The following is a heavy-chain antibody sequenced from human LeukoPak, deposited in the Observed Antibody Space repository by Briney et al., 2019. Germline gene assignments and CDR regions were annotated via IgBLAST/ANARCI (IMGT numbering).Heavy chain of an antibody. CDR3: ATTWGRYCSGGSCPLNWFDP. CDR1: GYTLTELS. D-gene: IGHD2-15*01. Sequence: GASVNVSCKVSGYTLTELSMHWVRQAPGKGLEWMGGFDPEDGETIYAQKFQGRVTMTEDTSTDTAYMELSSLRSEDTAVYYCATTWGRYCSGGSCPLNWFDPWGQGTLVTVSS. V-gene: IGHV1-24*01. J-gene: IGHJ5*02. CDR2: FDPEDGET.